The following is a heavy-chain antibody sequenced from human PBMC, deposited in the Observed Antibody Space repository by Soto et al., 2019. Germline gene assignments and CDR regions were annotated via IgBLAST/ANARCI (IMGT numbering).Heavy chain of an antibody. J-gene: IGHJ4*02. CDR2: IYWDDDK. CDR3: AHRFDWYYFNY. Sequence: SGPTLVNPTQTLTLTCTFSGFSLSTSEVGVGWIRQPPGKALEWLALIYWDDDKRYSPSLKSRLTITKDTSKNQVVLRMTNMDPVDTAPYYCAHRFDWYYFNYWGQGALVTVSS. D-gene: IGHD3-9*01. CDR1: GFSLSTSEVG. V-gene: IGHV2-5*02.